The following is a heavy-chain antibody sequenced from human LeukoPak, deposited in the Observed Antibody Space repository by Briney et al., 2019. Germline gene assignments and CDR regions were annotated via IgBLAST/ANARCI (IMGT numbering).Heavy chain of an antibody. Sequence: PSETLSLTCTVSDGSLSSHYWSWIRQPPGKGLEWIGFIYASGVTNYHPALRSRLTISIDTSKDQVSLKLTSVTAADTAVYYCARRRSYMDVWGKGTKVIVSS. V-gene: IGHV4-4*09. J-gene: IGHJ6*03. CDR2: IYASGVT. CDR3: ARRRSYMDV. CDR1: DGSLSSHY.